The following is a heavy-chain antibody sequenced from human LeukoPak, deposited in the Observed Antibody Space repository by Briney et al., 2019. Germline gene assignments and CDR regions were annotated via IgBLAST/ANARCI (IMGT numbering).Heavy chain of an antibody. D-gene: IGHD6-13*01. CDR2: ISSTSIYT. CDR3: AREDGYSSSWYSDY. J-gene: IGHJ4*02. CDR1: GFTFSDYY. Sequence: GGSLRLSCAASGFTFSDYYMRWIRQAPKKGLEWVSDISSTSIYTNYADSVKGRFTISRDNAKNSLYLQMNSLRAEDTAVYYCAREDGYSSSWYSDYWGQGTLVTVSS. V-gene: IGHV3-11*05.